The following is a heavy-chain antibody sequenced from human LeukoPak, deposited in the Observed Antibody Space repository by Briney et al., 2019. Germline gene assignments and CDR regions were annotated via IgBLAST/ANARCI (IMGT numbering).Heavy chain of an antibody. V-gene: IGHV3-48*01. CDR2: ISTSSSTI. D-gene: IGHD3-10*01. Sequence: GGSLRLSCAASGFTFSSYSMNWVRQAPGKGLERVSDISTSSSTIYYADSVKGRFTISRDNAKNSLYLQMNSLRAEDTAVYYCARAKNRTYYRLYYYYMDVWGKGTTVTVSS. CDR3: ARAKNRTYYRLYYYYMDV. CDR1: GFTFSSYS. J-gene: IGHJ6*03.